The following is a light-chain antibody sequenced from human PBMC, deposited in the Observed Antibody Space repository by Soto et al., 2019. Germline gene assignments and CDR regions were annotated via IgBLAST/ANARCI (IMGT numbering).Light chain of an antibody. CDR1: SSDVGGYNY. V-gene: IGLV2-14*03. J-gene: IGLJ1*01. CDR3: SSYTPSSPRQLV. Sequence: SDLNQPASVSGAPGQSITISSTGTSSDVGGYNYVSWYQHHPGKAPKLMIFDVSNRPSGVSNRFSGSKSGNTASLPISGLQPEDEADYYCSSYTPSSPRQLVFGTGTKVTVL. CDR2: DVS.